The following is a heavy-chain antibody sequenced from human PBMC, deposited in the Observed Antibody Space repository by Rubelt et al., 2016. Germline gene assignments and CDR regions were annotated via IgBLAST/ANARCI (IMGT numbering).Heavy chain of an antibody. CDR2: ISYDGSNK. CDR1: GFTFSSYA. Sequence: GGGVVQPGRSLRLSCVASGFTFSSYAMHWVRQAPGKGLEWVAVISYDGSNKYYADSVKGRFTISRDNSKNTLYLQMNSLRAEDTAVYYCARALPSGSYYQSSAAFDIWGQGTMVTVSS. D-gene: IGHD1-26*01. J-gene: IGHJ3*02. CDR3: ARALPSGSYYQSSAAFDI. V-gene: IGHV3-30*04.